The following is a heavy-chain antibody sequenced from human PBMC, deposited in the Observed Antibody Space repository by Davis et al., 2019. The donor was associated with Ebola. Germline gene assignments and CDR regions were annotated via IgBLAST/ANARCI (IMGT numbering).Heavy chain of an antibody. CDR1: GGSFSGYY. Sequence: SETLSLTCAVYGGSFSGYYWSWIRQPPGKGLEWIGEINHSGSTNYNPSLKSRVTISVDKSKNQFSLKLSSVTAADTAVYYCARDRGPYNWFDPWGQGTLVTVSS. J-gene: IGHJ5*02. CDR2: INHSGST. CDR3: ARDRGPYNWFDP. V-gene: IGHV4-34*01.